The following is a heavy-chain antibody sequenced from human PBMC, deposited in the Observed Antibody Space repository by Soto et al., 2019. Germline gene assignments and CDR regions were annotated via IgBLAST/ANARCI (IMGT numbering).Heavy chain of an antibody. CDR3: ANHAAAAAPDY. J-gene: IGHJ4*02. V-gene: IGHV3-23*01. CDR1: GFTFSSYA. Sequence: EVQLLESGGGLVQPGGSLRLSCTASGFTFSSYAMSWVRQAPGKGLEWVSLLSASGGGTYYEDSVRVRFTISRDNSKNTLYLQMNSRRAEDTAVYYCANHAAAAAPDYWGQGTQVTVSS. CDR2: LSASGGGT. D-gene: IGHD6-13*01.